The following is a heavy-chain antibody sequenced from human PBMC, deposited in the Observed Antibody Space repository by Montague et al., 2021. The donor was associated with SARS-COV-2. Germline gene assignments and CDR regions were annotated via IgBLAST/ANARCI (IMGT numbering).Heavy chain of an antibody. Sequence: PALVKPTQTLTLTCTFSGFSLSTSGLCVSWIRQPPGKALEWLARISWDDDKYYSPSLKTRLTISKDTSNNQVVLTMTNMDPVDTATYYCARMSAGATIAFDYWGQGTLVTVSS. J-gene: IGHJ4*02. D-gene: IGHD1-26*01. V-gene: IGHV2-70*11. CDR2: ISWDDDK. CDR1: GFSLSTSGLC. CDR3: ARMSAGATIAFDY.